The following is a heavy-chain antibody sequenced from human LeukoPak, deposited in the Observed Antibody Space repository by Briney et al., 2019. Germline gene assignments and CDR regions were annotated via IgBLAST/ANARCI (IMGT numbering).Heavy chain of an antibody. CDR1: GGSISSGGYY. J-gene: IGHJ6*04. CDR3: ARHVADYSGMDV. Sequence: SETLSLTCTVSGGSISSGGYYWRWIRQPPGKGLGWIGYIYYSGSTNYNPSLKSRVTISVDTSKNQFSLKLSSVTAADTAVYYCARHVADYSGMDVWGEGTTVTVYS. D-gene: IGHD2-21*01. CDR2: IYYSGST. V-gene: IGHV4-61*08.